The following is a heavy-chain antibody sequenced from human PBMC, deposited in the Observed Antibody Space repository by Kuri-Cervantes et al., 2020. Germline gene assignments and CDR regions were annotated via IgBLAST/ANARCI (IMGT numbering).Heavy chain of an antibody. CDR2: ISAYNGNT. D-gene: IGHD2-15*01. J-gene: IGHJ3*01. V-gene: IGHV1-18*04. CDR1: GYTFTSYG. CDR3: ATVRCSGGACYFDAFDV. Sequence: ASVKVSCKASGYTFTSYGISWVRQAPGQGLEWMGWISAYNGNTNYAQKLQGRVTMTTDTSTSTAYMELRSLRSDDTAVYYCATVRCSGGACYFDAFDVWGQGTMVTVSS.